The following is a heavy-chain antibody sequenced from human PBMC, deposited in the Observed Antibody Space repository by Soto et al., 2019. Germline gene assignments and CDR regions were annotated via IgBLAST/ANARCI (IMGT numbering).Heavy chain of an antibody. Sequence: PGGSLRLSCAASGFSFSTYWMHWVRQAPGKGLVWVSRIKSDGSSTTYADSVKGRFTISRDNAKNTLYLQMNSLRAEDTAVYYYATRSSLHPYDIWGQGTMVTVSS. J-gene: IGHJ3*02. D-gene: IGHD1-26*01. CDR3: ATRSSLHPYDI. V-gene: IGHV3-74*01. CDR2: IKSDGSST. CDR1: GFSFSTYW.